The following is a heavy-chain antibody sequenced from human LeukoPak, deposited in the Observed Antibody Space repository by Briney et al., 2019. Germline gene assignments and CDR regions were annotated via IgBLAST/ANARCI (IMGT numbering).Heavy chain of an antibody. D-gene: IGHD1-26*01. CDR1: GGSISSYY. J-gene: IGHJ4*02. V-gene: IGHV4-59*01. CDR3: ARAHSGSYPFDY. Sequence: SETLSLTCTVSGGSISSYYWGWIRQPPGKGLEWIGYIYYSGSTNYNPSLKSRVTISVDTSKNQFSLKLSSVTAADTAVYYCARAHSGSYPFDYWGQGTLVIVSS. CDR2: IYYSGST.